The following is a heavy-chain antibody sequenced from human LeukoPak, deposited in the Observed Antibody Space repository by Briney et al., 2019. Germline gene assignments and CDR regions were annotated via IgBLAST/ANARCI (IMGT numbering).Heavy chain of an antibody. J-gene: IGHJ6*02. V-gene: IGHV3-33*01. Sequence: GRSLRLSCAASGFTFSSYGMHWVRQAPGKGLEWMAIIWYDGSNKYYADSVKGRFTISRDNSNNTLFLQMNSLRAEDTAVYYCARSRRWYCTTTSCPFYYGMDVWGRGTTVTVSS. CDR1: GFTFSSYG. D-gene: IGHD2-2*01. CDR2: IWYDGSNK. CDR3: ARSRRWYCTTTSCPFYYGMDV.